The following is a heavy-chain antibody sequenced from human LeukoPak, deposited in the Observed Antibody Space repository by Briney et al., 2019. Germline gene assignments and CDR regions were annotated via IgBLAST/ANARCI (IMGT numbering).Heavy chain of an antibody. Sequence: GASVKVSCKASGYTFTGYYIHWVRQAPGQGLEWMGLINPNSGGTNYAQKFQGRVTMTRDTSISTAYMELSRLRSDDTAVYYCARDYYGSYNWFDPWGQGTLVTVSS. J-gene: IGHJ5*02. CDR2: INPNSGGT. D-gene: IGHD3-10*01. V-gene: IGHV1-2*02. CDR3: ARDYYGSYNWFDP. CDR1: GYTFTGYY.